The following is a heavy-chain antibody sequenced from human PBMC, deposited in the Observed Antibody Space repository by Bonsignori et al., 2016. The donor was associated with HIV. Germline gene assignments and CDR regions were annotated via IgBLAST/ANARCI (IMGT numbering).Heavy chain of an antibody. Sequence: GSLRLSCTVSGGSISSYYWSWIRQPPGKGLEWIGYIYYSGSTNYNPSLKSRVTISVDTSKNQFSLKLSSVTAADTAVYYCARGDWYFDLWGRGTLVTVSS. J-gene: IGHJ2*01. CDR2: IYYSGST. CDR1: GGSISSYY. CDR3: ARGDWYFDL. V-gene: IGHV4-59*01.